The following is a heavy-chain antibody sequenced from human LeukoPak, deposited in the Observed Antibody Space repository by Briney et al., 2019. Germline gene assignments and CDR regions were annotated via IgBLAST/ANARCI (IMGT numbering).Heavy chain of an antibody. D-gene: IGHD1-1*01. CDR3: ARNGYYFDY. Sequence: PSQTLSLTCAVSGDSITFGGYSWSWIRQPPGQGLEWIGYIYHSGSTYYNPSLKSRVTISIDGSKNQFSLKLSSVTAADTAVYYCARNGYYFDYWGQGTLVTVPS. CDR1: GDSITFGGYS. V-gene: IGHV4-30-2*01. J-gene: IGHJ4*02. CDR2: IYHSGST.